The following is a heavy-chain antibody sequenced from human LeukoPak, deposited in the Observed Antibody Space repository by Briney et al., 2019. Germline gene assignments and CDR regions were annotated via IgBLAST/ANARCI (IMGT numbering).Heavy chain of an antibody. CDR3: ARGAAVRYSGYDSDY. CDR1: GGSISSYY. J-gene: IGHJ4*02. V-gene: IGHV4-59*01. CDR2: IYYSGST. Sequence: PSETLSLTCTVSGGSISSYYWSWIRQPPGKGLVWIGYIYYSGSTNYNPSLKSRVTISVDTSKNQFSLKLSSVTAADTAVYYCARGAAVRYSGYDSDYWGQGTLVTVSS. D-gene: IGHD5-12*01.